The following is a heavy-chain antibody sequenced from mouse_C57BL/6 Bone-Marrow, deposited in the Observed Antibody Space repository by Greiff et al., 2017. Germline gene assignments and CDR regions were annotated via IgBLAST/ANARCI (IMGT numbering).Heavy chain of an antibody. Sequence: EVKLMESGGDLVKPGGSLKLSCAASGFTFSSYGMSWVRQTPDKRLEWVATISSGGSYTYYPDSVKGRFTISRDKAKNTLYLQMSILKSEDTAMYYCADGYPWFAYWGQGTLVTVSA. CDR3: ADGYPWFAY. V-gene: IGHV5-6*01. CDR1: GFTFSSYG. D-gene: IGHD2-3*01. J-gene: IGHJ3*01. CDR2: ISSGGSYT.